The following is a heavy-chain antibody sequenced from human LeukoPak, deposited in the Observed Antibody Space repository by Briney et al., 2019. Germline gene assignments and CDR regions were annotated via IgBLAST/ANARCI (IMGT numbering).Heavy chain of an antibody. V-gene: IGHV4-39*01. CDR2: IYYSGST. D-gene: IGHD4-23*01. J-gene: IGHJ3*02. CDR3: ARLGVATLAFDI. CDR1: GGSISSSSYY. Sequence: PSETLSLTCTVSGGSISSSSYYWGWIRQPPGKGLEWIGSIYYSGSTYYNPSLKSRVTISVDTSKSQFSLKLSSVTAADTAVYYCARLGVATLAFDIWGQGTMVTVSS.